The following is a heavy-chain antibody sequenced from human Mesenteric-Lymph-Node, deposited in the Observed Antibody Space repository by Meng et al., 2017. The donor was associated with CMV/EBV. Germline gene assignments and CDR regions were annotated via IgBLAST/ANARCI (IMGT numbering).Heavy chain of an antibody. V-gene: IGHV3-23*01. CDR3: AREGDSSGYYYKNWLDP. D-gene: IGHD3-22*01. CDR1: GFSFNNYA. Sequence: GESLKISCAASGFSFNNYAMSWVRQAPGRGLEWVSSVGSSGAFTYYADSVKGRFTVSRDFSKNTLYLQMNSLRAEDTAVYYCAREGDSSGYYYKNWLDPWGQGTLVTVSS. CDR2: VGSSGAFT. J-gene: IGHJ5*02.